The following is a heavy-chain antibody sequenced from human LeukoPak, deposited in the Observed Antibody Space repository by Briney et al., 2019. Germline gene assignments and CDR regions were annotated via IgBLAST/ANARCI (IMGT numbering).Heavy chain of an antibody. V-gene: IGHV3-7*03. Sequence: PGGSLRLSCAASGFTFSSYAITWVRQVPGRGPEWVANVNRDGSETYYLDSVKGRFTISKDNAKNSLYLQMNSLRAEDTALYHCARNNGMDVWGQGTTVIVSS. CDR2: VNRDGSET. CDR1: GFTFSSYA. J-gene: IGHJ6*02. CDR3: ARNNGMDV.